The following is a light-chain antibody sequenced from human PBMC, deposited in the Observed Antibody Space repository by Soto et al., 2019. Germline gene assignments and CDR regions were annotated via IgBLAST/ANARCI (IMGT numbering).Light chain of an antibody. CDR2: GNN. V-gene: IGLV1-40*01. CDR3: QSYDTNLSAWV. CDR1: SSNIGAGYD. J-gene: IGLJ3*02. Sequence: QSVLTQPPSVSGAPGQRVTISCTGSSSNIGAGYDVHWYQHLPGTAPKLPIYGNNNWPSGVPDRFSGSTSGTSASLAITGLQAEDEADYYCQSYDTNLSAWVFGGGTQLTVL.